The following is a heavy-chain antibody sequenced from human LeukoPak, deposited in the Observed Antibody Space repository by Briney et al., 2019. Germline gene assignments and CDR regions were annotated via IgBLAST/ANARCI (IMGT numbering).Heavy chain of an antibody. CDR3: ARYVDIVATNYFDY. J-gene: IGHJ4*02. Sequence: SETLSLTCTVSGGSISSGDYYWSWIRQPPGKGLEWIGYIYYSGSTYYNPSLKSRVTISVDTSKNQFSLKLSSVTAADTAVYYCARYVDIVATNYFDYWGQGTLVTVSS. CDR2: IYYSGST. CDR1: GGSISSGDYY. V-gene: IGHV4-30-4*01. D-gene: IGHD5-12*01.